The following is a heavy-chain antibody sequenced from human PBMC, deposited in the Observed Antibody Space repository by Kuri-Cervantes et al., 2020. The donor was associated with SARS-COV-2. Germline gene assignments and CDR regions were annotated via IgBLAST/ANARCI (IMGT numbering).Heavy chain of an antibody. CDR3: ARDPGPKAHYGMDV. J-gene: IGHJ6*02. CDR1: GFTFGDYA. V-gene: IGHV3-49*03. Sequence: GESLKISCTASGFTFGDYAMSWFRQAPGKGLEWVGFIRSKAYGGTTEYAASVKGRFTISRDDSKSIAYLQMNSLKTEDTAVYYCARDPGPKAHYGMDVWGQGTTVTVSS. CDR2: IRSKAYGGTT.